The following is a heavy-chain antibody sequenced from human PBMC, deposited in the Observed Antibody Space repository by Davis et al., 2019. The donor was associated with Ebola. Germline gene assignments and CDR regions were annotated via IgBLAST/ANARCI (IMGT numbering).Heavy chain of an antibody. Sequence: GESLKISCAASGFTFSSYGMHWVRQAPGKGLEWVAVISYDGSNKYYADSVKGRFTISRDDSKNTAYLQMNSLKTEDTAVYYCTRPTANWGQGTLVTVSS. CDR3: TRPTAN. V-gene: IGHV3-30*03. CDR1: GFTFSSYG. J-gene: IGHJ4*02. D-gene: IGHD1-26*01. CDR2: ISYDGSNK.